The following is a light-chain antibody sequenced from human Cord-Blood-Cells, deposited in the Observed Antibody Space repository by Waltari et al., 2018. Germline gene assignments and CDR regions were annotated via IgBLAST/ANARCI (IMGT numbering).Light chain of an antibody. CDR1: SSDVGGYNY. CDR3: SSGVV. CDR2: EVS. J-gene: IGLJ2*01. Sequence: QSALTQPASVSGSPGQSLTISCTGTSSDVGGYNYVSWYQQHPGKAPKLMIYEVSNRPSGVSNRFSGSKSGNTASLTISGLQAEDEADYYCSSGVVFGGGTKLTVL. V-gene: IGLV2-14*01.